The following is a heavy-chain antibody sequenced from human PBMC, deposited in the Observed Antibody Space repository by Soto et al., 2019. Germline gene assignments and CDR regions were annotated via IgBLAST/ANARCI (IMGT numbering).Heavy chain of an antibody. V-gene: IGHV3-21*01. CDR1: GFTFSGVS. J-gene: IGHJ4*02. Sequence: GGSLRLSCEASGFTFSGVSMNWVRQVPGKGLEWVASISSASSETWYADSVKGRFIISRDNAQNSLFLQMNTLRPEDSAIYYCARVAYWGPGTQVTVSS. CDR2: ISSASSET. CDR3: ARVAY.